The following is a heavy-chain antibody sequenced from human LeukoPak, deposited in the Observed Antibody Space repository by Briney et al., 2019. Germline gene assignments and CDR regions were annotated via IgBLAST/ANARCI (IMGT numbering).Heavy chain of an antibody. D-gene: IGHD3-10*01. V-gene: IGHV4-39*01. CDR1: GGSISSSSYY. CDR2: IYYSGST. Sequence: PSETLPLTCTVSGGSISSSSYYWGWIRQPPGKGLEWIGSIYYSGSTYYNPSLKSRVTISVDTSKNQFSLKLSSVTAADTAVYYCASPYYGSGSYIVDPWGQGTLVTVSS. J-gene: IGHJ5*02. CDR3: ASPYYGSGSYIVDP.